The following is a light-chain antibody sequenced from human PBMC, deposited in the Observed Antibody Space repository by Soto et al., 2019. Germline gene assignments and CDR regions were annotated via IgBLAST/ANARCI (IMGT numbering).Light chain of an antibody. CDR2: GAS. CDR3: QHYGNSLLT. V-gene: IGKV3-20*01. Sequence: EIMLTQSPGTLSLSPGERATLSCRASQSVSSSFLAWYQQKPGQAPRLLIYGASIRATGIPDRFSGSGSGTDFTLTISRLEPEDFAMYLCQHYGNSLLTFGQGTKVDIK. J-gene: IGKJ1*01. CDR1: QSVSSSF.